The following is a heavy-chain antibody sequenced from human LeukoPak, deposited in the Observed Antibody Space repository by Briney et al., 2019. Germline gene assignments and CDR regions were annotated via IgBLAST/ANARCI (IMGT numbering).Heavy chain of an antibody. CDR3: ARAIRWEYDAFDI. D-gene: IGHD1-26*01. CDR2: INHSGST. J-gene: IGHJ3*02. V-gene: IGHV4-34*01. Sequence: SETLSLTCAVYGGSFSGYYWSWIRQPPGKGLEWIGEINHSGSTNYNPSLKSRVTISVDTSKNQFSLKLSSVTAADTAVYYCARAIRWEYDAFDIWGQGTMVTVSS. CDR1: GGSFSGYY.